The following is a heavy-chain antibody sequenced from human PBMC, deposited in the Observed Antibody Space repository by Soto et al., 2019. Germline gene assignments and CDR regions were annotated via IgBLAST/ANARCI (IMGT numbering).Heavy chain of an antibody. V-gene: IGHV1-69*13. Sequence: SVKVSCKASGGTFSSYAISWVRQAPGQGLEWMGGIIPIFGTANYTQKFQGRVTITADESTSTAYMELSSLRSEDTAVYYCARSAEGYDSSGLYAFDPWGQGTLVTVSS. CDR3: ARSAEGYDSSGLYAFDP. J-gene: IGHJ5*02. D-gene: IGHD3-22*01. CDR2: IIPIFGTA. CDR1: GGTFSSYA.